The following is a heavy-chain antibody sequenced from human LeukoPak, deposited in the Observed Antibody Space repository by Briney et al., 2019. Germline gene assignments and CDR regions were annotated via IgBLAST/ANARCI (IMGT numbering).Heavy chain of an antibody. CDR3: ARALTYYYDSSGYYQSYYFDY. Sequence: PSETLSLTCTVSGGSISSGSYYWSWIRQPAGKGLEWIGRIYTSGSTNYNPSLKSRVTISVDTSKNQFSLKLSSVTAADTAVYYCARALTYYYDSSGYYQSYYFDYWGQGTLVTVSS. CDR1: GGSISSGSYY. D-gene: IGHD3-22*01. CDR2: IYTSGST. V-gene: IGHV4-61*02. J-gene: IGHJ4*02.